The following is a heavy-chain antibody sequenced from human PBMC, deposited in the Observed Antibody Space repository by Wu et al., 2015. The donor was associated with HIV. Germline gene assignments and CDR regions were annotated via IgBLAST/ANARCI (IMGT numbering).Heavy chain of an antibody. CDR1: GYTFTTYS. V-gene: IGHV1-46*01. CDR2: LDPSGGRR. CDR3: ARERYGAVSGLSMDV. J-gene: IGHJ6*04. D-gene: IGHD3-16*01. Sequence: QVQLVQSGTEVKETGASVKISCKASGYTFTTYSIHWVRQAPGQGLEWVGTLDPSGGRRRNALKFRDRITMTRDMSTSTVYMELRRLTVEDTAVYYCARERYGAVSGLSMDVWGKGTTVIVSS.